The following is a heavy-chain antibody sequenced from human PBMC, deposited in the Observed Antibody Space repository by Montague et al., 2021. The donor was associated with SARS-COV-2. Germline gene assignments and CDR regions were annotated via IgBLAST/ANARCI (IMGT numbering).Heavy chain of an antibody. CDR3: ARQAPVDTGRLCKGGWFDA. V-gene: IGHV4-39*01. CDR2: IYYSGGT. J-gene: IGHJ5*02. D-gene: IGHD5-18*01. Sequence: SETLSLTCTVSGGSFSSDNYFWGWIRQPPGKGLEWIGRIYYSGGTFYNPSLKSRVAISVDTSRNQFSMKLISVAAADTAVYYCARQAPVDTGRLCKGGWFDAWGQGALVAVSS. CDR1: GGSFSSDNYF.